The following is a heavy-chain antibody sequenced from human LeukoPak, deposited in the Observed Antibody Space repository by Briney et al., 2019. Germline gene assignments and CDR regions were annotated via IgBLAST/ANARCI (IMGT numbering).Heavy chain of an antibody. Sequence: PSETLSLTCTVSGGSISSYYWSWIRQPPGKGLEWIGYIYYSGSTNYNPSLKSRVTISVDTSKNQFSLKLSSVTAADTAVYSCARPLGEGTATWFDPWGQGTLVTVSS. CDR2: IYYSGST. V-gene: IGHV4-59*01. CDR3: ARPLGEGTATWFDP. CDR1: GGSISSYY. D-gene: IGHD3-10*01. J-gene: IGHJ5*02.